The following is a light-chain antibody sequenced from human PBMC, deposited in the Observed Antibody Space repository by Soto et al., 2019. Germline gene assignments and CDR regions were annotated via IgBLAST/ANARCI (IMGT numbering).Light chain of an antibody. CDR3: QQRGNWPYT. Sequence: EIVLTQSPATLSLSPGERGTLSCRASQSVSDYLHWYQQKPGQAPRLLIYDASNRATGIAARFSGSGSGTDFTLTISSLEPEDFAVYYCQQRGNWPYTFGQGTKLEIK. CDR2: DAS. J-gene: IGKJ2*01. CDR1: QSVSDY. V-gene: IGKV3-11*01.